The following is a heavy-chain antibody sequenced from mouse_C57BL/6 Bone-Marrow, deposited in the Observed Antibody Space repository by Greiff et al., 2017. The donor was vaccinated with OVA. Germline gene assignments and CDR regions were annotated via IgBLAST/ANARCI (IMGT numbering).Heavy chain of an antibody. Sequence: EVQLQQSGPELVKPGASVKISCKASGYTFTDYYMNWVKQSHGKSLEWIGDINPNNGGTSYNQKFKGKATLTVDKSSSTAYMELRSLTSEDSAVYYCARHGSSPGYAMDYWGQGTSVTVSS. V-gene: IGHV1-26*01. CDR1: GYTFTDYY. CDR3: ARHGSSPGYAMDY. CDR2: INPNNGGT. J-gene: IGHJ4*01. D-gene: IGHD1-1*01.